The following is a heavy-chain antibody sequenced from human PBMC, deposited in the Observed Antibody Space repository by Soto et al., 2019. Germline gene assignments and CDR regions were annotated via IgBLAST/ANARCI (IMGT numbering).Heavy chain of an antibody. CDR1: GFTFTNYG. D-gene: IGHD5-18*01. Sequence: QVQLVESGGGVVHPGSSLRLSCAASGFTFTNYGMHWVRQAPGKGLEWVALISYDGSDEYYGESVKGRFTISKDRSKNTLYLHLSSLRAEDTAVYYCAKVGSYGYGSNSDVEYWGQGTRVTVSS. J-gene: IGHJ4*02. V-gene: IGHV3-30*18. CDR3: AKVGSYGYGSNSDVEY. CDR2: ISYDGSDE.